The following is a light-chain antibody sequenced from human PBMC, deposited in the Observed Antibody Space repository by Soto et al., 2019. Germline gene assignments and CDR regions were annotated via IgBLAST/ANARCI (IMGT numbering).Light chain of an antibody. CDR1: SSDVGGYNY. CDR2: EVR. J-gene: IGLJ1*01. CDR3: NSYTSSNTPFV. V-gene: IGLV2-14*01. Sequence: QSAVTQPASVSGSPGQSMTISCTGSSSDVGGYNYVSWYQQHPGEVPKLMIYEVRNRPTGISNRFSGSKSGNTASLTISGLRAEDEADYYCNSYTSSNTPFVFGTGTKVTVL.